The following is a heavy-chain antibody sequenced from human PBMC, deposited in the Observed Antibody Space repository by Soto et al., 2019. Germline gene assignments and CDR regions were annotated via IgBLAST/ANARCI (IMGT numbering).Heavy chain of an antibody. CDR2: ISGSGGST. CDR1: GLTFSSYA. V-gene: IGHV3-23*01. J-gene: IGHJ4*01. Sequence: PGGSLTLSCAASGLTFSSYAMSWVRQAPGKGLEWVSAISGSGGSTYYADSVKGRFTISRDNSKNTLYLQMNSLRAEDTAVYYCAKAHSSGYYYGFDYWGQGTLVTVSS. D-gene: IGHD3-22*01. CDR3: AKAHSSGYYYGFDY.